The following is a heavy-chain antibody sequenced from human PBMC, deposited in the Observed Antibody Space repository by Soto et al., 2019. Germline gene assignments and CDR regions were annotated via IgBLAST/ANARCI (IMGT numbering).Heavy chain of an antibody. J-gene: IGHJ4*02. V-gene: IGHV1-8*01. CDR3: ARRKERSGPHYFDS. Sequence: ASVKVSCKASGYTFITYDIHWVRQATGQGLEWMGWMNPYNGNAGYAQKFQGRVTMTRNTSISTAYVELSSLRSEDTAVYFCARRKERSGPHYFDSWGQGTLVTVSS. CDR2: MNPYNGNA. CDR1: GYTFITYD. D-gene: IGHD6-25*01.